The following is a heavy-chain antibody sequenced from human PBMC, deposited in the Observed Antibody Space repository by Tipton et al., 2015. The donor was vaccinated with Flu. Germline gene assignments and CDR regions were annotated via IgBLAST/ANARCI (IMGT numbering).Heavy chain of an antibody. CDR1: GFTFSRYA. V-gene: IGHV3-23*01. Sequence: SLRLSCVASGFTFSRYATSWVRRAPGKGLEWVSAVSGGGDTTYFADSVKGRFTISRDNIKNTLSLQMNSLTAEDTAVYYCARVIPELVAGLDYWGRGTLVTVSS. CDR3: ARVIPELVAGLDY. J-gene: IGHJ4*02. D-gene: IGHD6-19*01. CDR2: VSGGGDTT.